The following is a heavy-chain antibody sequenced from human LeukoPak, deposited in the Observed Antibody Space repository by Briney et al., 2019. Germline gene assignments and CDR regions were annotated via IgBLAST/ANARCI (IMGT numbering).Heavy chain of an antibody. CDR3: AKDREGLSSGYDLEYFDY. J-gene: IGHJ4*02. V-gene: IGHV3-23*01. CDR2: ISGGGGTT. D-gene: IGHD5-12*01. CDR1: GFTFSSCA. Sequence: TGGSLRLSCAASGFTFSSCAMNWVRQAPGKGLEWVSAISGGGGTTYYADSVKGRFTISRDNSKNTLFLQMNSLRAEDTAVYYCAKDREGLSSGYDLEYFDYWGQGTLVTVSS.